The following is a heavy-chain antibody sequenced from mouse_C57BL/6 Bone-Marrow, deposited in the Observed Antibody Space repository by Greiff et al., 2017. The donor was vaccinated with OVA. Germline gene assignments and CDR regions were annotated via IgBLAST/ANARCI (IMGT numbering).Heavy chain of an antibody. CDR2: ISDGGSYT. Sequence: EVQLVESGGGLVKPGGSLKLSCAASGFTFSSYAMSWVRQTPEKRLEWVATISDGGSYTYYPDNVKGRFTISRDNAKNNLYLQMSHLKSEDTAMYYCARDREVPWLRRCAMDYWGQGTSVTVSS. V-gene: IGHV5-4*01. CDR3: ARDREVPWLRRCAMDY. CDR1: GFTFSSYA. D-gene: IGHD2-2*01. J-gene: IGHJ4*01.